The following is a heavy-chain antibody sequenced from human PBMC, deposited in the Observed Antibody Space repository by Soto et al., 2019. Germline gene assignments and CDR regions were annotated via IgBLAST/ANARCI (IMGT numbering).Heavy chain of an antibody. D-gene: IGHD2-2*01. J-gene: IGHJ6*02. Sequence: QVQLVQSAGEVKKPGASVKVSCKASGYSFTSYGISWVRRAPGQGLEWMGWISPYNGHTQFVERFQGRVTMTTDTSTKTAYMELRNLRSDDTAHYYCARDLTIVPATHPRWDNYGMDVWGQGTTVIVSS. CDR3: ARDLTIVPATHPRWDNYGMDV. CDR2: ISPYNGHT. CDR1: GYSFTSYG. V-gene: IGHV1-18*01.